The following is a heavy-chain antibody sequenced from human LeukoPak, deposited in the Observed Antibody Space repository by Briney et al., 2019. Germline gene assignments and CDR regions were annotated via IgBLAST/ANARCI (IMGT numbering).Heavy chain of an antibody. V-gene: IGHV4-61*02. CDR2: IYTSGST. CDR1: GGSISSGSYY. D-gene: IGHD3-10*01. CDR3: ARGEYYYGSGVSAAFDI. Sequence: PSETLSLTCTVSGGSISSGSYYWSWIRQPAGKGLEWIGRIYTSGSTNYNPSLKSRVTISVDTSKNQFSLKLSSVTAADTAVYYCARGEYYYGSGVSAAFDIWGQGTMVTVSS. J-gene: IGHJ3*02.